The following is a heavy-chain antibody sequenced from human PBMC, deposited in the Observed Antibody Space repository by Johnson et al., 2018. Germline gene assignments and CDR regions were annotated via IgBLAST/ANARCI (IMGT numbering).Heavy chain of an antibody. J-gene: IGHJ3*02. CDR3: ARRKTGYSDYDDAFDI. V-gene: IGHV3-21*01. CDR2: ISAVSTYI. Sequence: VQLVESGGGLVKPGGSLRLSCAASGFTFSSYTMNWVRQAPGQGLEWVSSISAVSTYIYYADSVKGRFTISRDNAKNSFYLQMNSLRAEDTARYYCARRKTGYSDYDDAFDIWGQGTMVTVSS. D-gene: IGHD5-12*01. CDR1: GFTFSSYT.